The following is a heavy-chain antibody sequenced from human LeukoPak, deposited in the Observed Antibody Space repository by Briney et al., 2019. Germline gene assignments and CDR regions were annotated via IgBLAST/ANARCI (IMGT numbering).Heavy chain of an antibody. CDR3: ARAGDIFSTGWSVFDY. Sequence: GGSLRLSCAASGFTFSSYSMNWVRQAPGKGLEWVSYISSSSSTIYYADSVKGRFTISRDNAKNSLYLQMNSLRAEDTAVYYCARAGDIFSTGWSVFDYWGQGTLVTVSS. CDR2: ISSSSSTI. CDR1: GFTFSSYS. D-gene: IGHD6-19*01. J-gene: IGHJ4*02. V-gene: IGHV3-48*04.